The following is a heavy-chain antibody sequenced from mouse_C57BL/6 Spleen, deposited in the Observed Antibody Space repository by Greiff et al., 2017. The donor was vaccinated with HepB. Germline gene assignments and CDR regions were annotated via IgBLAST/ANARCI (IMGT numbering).Heavy chain of an antibody. Sequence: EVQLVESGPGLVKPSQSLSLTCSVTGYSITSGYYWNWIRQFPGNKLEWMGYISYDGSNNYNPTLKNRISITRDTSKNQFFLKLNSVTTEDTATYYCAREIKDYGSSRYFDVWGTGTTVTVSS. D-gene: IGHD1-1*01. CDR2: ISYDGSN. CDR1: GYSITSGYY. V-gene: IGHV3-6*01. CDR3: AREIKDYGSSRYFDV. J-gene: IGHJ1*03.